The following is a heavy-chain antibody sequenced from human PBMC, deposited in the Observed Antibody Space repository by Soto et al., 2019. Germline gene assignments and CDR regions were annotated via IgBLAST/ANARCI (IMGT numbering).Heavy chain of an antibody. Sequence: VQLVESGGGVVQPGRSLRLSCAASGFTFSSYGMHWVRQAPGKGLEWVAVISYDGSNKYYADSVKGRFTISRDNSKNTLYLQMNSLRAEDTAVYYCAKDGGIAAAGTLYYYGMDVWGQGTTVTVSS. D-gene: IGHD6-13*01. J-gene: IGHJ6*02. CDR1: GFTFSSYG. CDR3: AKDGGIAAAGTLYYYGMDV. CDR2: ISYDGSNK. V-gene: IGHV3-30*18.